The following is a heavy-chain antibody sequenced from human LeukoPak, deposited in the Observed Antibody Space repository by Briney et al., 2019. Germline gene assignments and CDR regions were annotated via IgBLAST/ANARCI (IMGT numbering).Heavy chain of an antibody. Sequence: PGGSLRLSCAASGFTFSSYWMNWVRQAPGKGLEWVSFISTSSNYIYYADSVKGRFTISRDNAKNSLYLQMNSLTAEDTALYYCARDVGGGSTPIDYWGQGTLVTVSS. J-gene: IGHJ4*02. CDR1: GFTFSSYW. CDR3: ARDVGGGSTPIDY. CDR2: ISTSSNYI. V-gene: IGHV3-21*01. D-gene: IGHD3-16*01.